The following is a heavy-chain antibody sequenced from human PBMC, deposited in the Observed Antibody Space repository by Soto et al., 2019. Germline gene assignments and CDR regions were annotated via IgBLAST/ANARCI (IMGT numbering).Heavy chain of an antibody. CDR1: GFTFSSYA. D-gene: IGHD2-15*01. J-gene: IGHJ5*02. CDR2: ISGSGGST. V-gene: IGHV3-23*01. CDR3: AILPRVIVVGNTWFYP. Sequence: GGSLGLSCAASGFTFSSYAMSWVRQAPGKGLEWVSAISGSGGSTYYADSVKGRFTISRDNSKNTLYLQMNSLRAEDTAVYYCAILPRVIVVGNTWFYPLAQEAVVPISA.